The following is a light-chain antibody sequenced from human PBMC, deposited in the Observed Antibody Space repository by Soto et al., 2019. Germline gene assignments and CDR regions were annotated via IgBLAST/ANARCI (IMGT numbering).Light chain of an antibody. CDR1: QSVSSSY. J-gene: IGKJ1*01. CDR2: SAS. Sequence: EIGLTQSPGTLSWSPGERAALSWRTSQSVSSSYLAWYQQKPGQAPRPLIHSASSRATGIPDRFSGSGSGTDFTLTISRLETEDFAVYYCQQYGSSLWTFGQGTKVDIK. V-gene: IGKV3-20*01. CDR3: QQYGSSLWT.